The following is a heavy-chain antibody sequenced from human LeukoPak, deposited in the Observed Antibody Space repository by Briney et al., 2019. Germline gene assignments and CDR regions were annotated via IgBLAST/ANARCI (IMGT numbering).Heavy chain of an antibody. CDR3: AREVYHPTAVADEFDY. J-gene: IGHJ4*02. CDR1: GFTFSSYS. D-gene: IGHD6-19*01. V-gene: IGHV3-21*01. CDR2: ISSSSSYI. Sequence: TGGSLRLSCAASGFTFSSYSMNWVRQAPGKGLEWVSSISSSSSYIYYADSVKGRFTISRDNAKNSLYLQMNSLRAEDTAVYYCAREVYHPTAVADEFDYWGQGTLVTVSS.